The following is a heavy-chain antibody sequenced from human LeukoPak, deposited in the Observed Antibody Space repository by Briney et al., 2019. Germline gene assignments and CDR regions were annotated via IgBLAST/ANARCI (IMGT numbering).Heavy chain of an antibody. Sequence: PGGSLRLSCAASGFTFSSYAMHWVRRAPGKGLEWVAVISYDGSNKYYADSVKGRFTISRDNSKNTLYLQMNSLRAEDTAVYYCARVVGDYEYYYYYYGMDVWGQGTTVTVSS. V-gene: IGHV3-30*04. CDR3: ARVVGDYEYYYYYYGMDV. CDR1: GFTFSSYA. D-gene: IGHD4-17*01. J-gene: IGHJ6*02. CDR2: ISYDGSNK.